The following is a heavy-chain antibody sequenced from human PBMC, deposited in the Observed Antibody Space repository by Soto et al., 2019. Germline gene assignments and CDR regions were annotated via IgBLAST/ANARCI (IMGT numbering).Heavy chain of an antibody. D-gene: IGHD2-21*02. J-gene: IGHJ4*02. V-gene: IGHV1-69*01. CDR1: GGTFSSYA. CDR2: IIPIFGTA. CDR3: AGGEARVAYCGGDCYSLDY. Sequence: QVQLVQSGAEVKKPGSSVKVSCKASGGTFSSYAISWVRQAPGQGLEWMGGIIPIFGTANYAQKFQGRVTIPADESRSTAYRGLSSLRLEDTAVYYCAGGEARVAYCGGDCYSLDYGGQGTLVPVSS.